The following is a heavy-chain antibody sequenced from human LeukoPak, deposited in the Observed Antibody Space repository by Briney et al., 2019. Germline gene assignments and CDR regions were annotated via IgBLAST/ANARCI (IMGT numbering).Heavy chain of an antibody. Sequence: SVKVSCKASGGTFSSYAISWVRQAPGQGLEWMGGIIPIFGTANYAQKFQGRVTITADESTSTAYMELSSLRSEDTAVYYCARGREADNDFWSGLNPWGQGTLVTVSS. CDR2: IIPIFGTA. J-gene: IGHJ5*02. CDR3: ARGREADNDFWSGLNP. D-gene: IGHD3-3*01. CDR1: GGTFSSYA. V-gene: IGHV1-69*13.